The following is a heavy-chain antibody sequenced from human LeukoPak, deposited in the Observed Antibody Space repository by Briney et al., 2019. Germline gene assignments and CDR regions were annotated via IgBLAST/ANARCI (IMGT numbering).Heavy chain of an antibody. D-gene: IGHD3-3*01. CDR1: GGSFSGYY. J-gene: IGHJ4*02. CDR3: ARTRYYDFWSGYYGPKHKDYVHYFDY. CDR2: INHSGST. V-gene: IGHV4-34*01. Sequence: SETLSLTCAVYGGSFSGYYWSWIRQPPGKGLEWIGEINHSGSTNYNPSLKSRVTISVDTSKNQFSLKLSSVTAAYTAVYYCARTRYYDFWSGYYGPKHKDYVHYFDYWGQGTLVTVSS.